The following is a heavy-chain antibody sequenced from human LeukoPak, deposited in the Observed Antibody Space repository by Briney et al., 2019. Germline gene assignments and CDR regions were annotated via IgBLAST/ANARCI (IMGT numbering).Heavy chain of an antibody. CDR2: ISWNSGSI. V-gene: IGHV3-9*01. CDR3: AKDSGYGGNSYGAFDI. J-gene: IGHJ6*04. D-gene: IGHD4-23*01. Sequence: GRSLRLSCAASGFTFDDYAMHWVRQAPGKGLEWVSGISWNSGSIGYADSVKGRFTISRDNAKNSLYLQMNSLRAEDTALYYCAKDSGYGGNSYGAFDIWGKGTTVTVSS. CDR1: GFTFDDYA.